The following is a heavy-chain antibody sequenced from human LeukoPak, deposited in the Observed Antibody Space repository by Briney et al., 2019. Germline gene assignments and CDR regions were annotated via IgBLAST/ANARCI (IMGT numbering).Heavy chain of an antibody. Sequence: ASVKVSCKVSGYTLTELSMHWVRQAPGKGLEWMGGFDPEDGETIYAQKFQGRVTMTEDTSTDTAYVELSSLRSEDTAVYYCAIYPKNPYYYYYMDVWGKGTTVTVSS. J-gene: IGHJ6*03. CDR1: GYTLTELS. CDR3: AIYPKNPYYYYYMDV. V-gene: IGHV1-24*01. CDR2: FDPEDGET.